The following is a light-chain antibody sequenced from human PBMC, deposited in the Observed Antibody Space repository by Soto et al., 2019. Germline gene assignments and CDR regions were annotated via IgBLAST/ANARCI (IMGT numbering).Light chain of an antibody. CDR3: QKYNSAPLT. V-gene: IGKV1-27*01. CDR1: QGIAPY. CDR2: ATS. Sequence: DVQMTQSPSSLSAFLGDRVTLTCRASQGIAPYLAWFQQKPGKVPKLLIYATSTLQSGVPSRFSGSGSGTDFTLTINSLQPEDVGTYYCQKYNSAPLTFGGGTKV. J-gene: IGKJ4*01.